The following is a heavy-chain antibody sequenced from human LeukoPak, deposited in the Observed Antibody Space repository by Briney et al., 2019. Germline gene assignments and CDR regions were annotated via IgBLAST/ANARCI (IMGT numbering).Heavy chain of an antibody. CDR2: ISSSSSYI. D-gene: IGHD3-10*01. Sequence: PGGSLRLSCAASGFTFSSYSMNWVRQAPGKGLEWVSSISSSSSYIYYADSVKGRFTISRDNAKNSLYLQMNSLRAEDTAVYYCAREFSPLSITMVRGVIGYFDYWGQGTLVTVSS. V-gene: IGHV3-21*01. J-gene: IGHJ4*02. CDR3: AREFSPLSITMVRGVIGYFDY. CDR1: GFTFSSYS.